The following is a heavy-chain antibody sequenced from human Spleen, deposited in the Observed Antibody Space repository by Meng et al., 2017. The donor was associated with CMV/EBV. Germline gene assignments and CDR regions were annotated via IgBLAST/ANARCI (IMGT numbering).Heavy chain of an antibody. Sequence: VYGGSFSGYYWSWIRRPPGKGLEWIGEINHSGSTNYNPSLKSRVTISVDTSKNQFSLKLSSVTAADTAVYYCARGRQQLYRYWYFDLWGRGTLVTVSS. D-gene: IGHD6-13*01. J-gene: IGHJ2*01. CDR1: GGSFSGYY. V-gene: IGHV4-34*01. CDR3: ARGRQQLYRYWYFDL. CDR2: INHSGST.